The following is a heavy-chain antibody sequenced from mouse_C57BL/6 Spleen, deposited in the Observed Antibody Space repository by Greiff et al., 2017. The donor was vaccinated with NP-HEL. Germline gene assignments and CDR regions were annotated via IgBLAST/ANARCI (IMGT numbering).Heavy chain of an antibody. J-gene: IGHJ2*01. CDR3: ARDYDDYFDD. CDR1: GYTFTDYY. V-gene: IGHV1-76*01. CDR2: IYPGSGNT. Sequence: QVQLKQSGAELVRPGASVKLSCKASGYTFTDYYINWVKQRPGQGLEWIARIYPGSGNTYYNEKFKGKATLTAEKSSSTAYMQLSSLTSEDSAVYFCARDYDDYFDDWGQGTTLTVSS. D-gene: IGHD2-4*01.